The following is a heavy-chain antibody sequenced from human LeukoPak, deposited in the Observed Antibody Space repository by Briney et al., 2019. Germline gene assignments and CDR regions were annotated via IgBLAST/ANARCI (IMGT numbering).Heavy chain of an antibody. CDR1: GFTFSSYA. D-gene: IGHD5-24*01. V-gene: IGHV3-23*01. CDR2: ISGSGGST. J-gene: IGHJ4*02. Sequence: GGSLRLSCAASGFTFSSYAMSWVRQAPGKGLEWVSAISGSGGSTYYADSVKGRFTISRNNSKNTLYLQMNSLRAEDTAVYYCAKTRPLSRDGPPTRPTQSSTPTMLDYWGQGTLVTVSS. CDR3: AKTRPLSRDGPPTRPTQSSTPTMLDY.